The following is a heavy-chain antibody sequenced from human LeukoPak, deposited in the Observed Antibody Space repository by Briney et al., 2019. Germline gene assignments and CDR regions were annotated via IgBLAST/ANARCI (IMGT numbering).Heavy chain of an antibody. D-gene: IGHD2-2*01. V-gene: IGHV1-46*01. CDR3: ARAGDIVVVPAAIEAFDI. CDR2: INPSGGST. J-gene: IGHJ3*02. CDR1: GYTFTSYY. Sequence: ASVKVSCKASGYTFTSYYMHWVRQAPGQGLEWMGIINPSGGSTSYAQKFQGRVTMTRDTSTSTVYMELSSLRSEDTAVYYCARAGDIVVVPAAIEAFDIWGQGTMVTVSS.